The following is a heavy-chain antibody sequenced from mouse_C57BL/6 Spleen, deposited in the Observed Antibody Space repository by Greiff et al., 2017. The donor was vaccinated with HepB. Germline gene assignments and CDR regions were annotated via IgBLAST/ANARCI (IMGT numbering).Heavy chain of an antibody. Sequence: VKLQESGPELVKPGASVKISCKASGYAFSSSWMNWVKQRPGKGLEWIGRIYPGDGDTNYNGKFKGKATLTADKSSSTAYMQLSSLTSEDSAVYFCARDYGNPFYWYFDVWGTGTTVTVSS. CDR1: GYAFSSSW. V-gene: IGHV1-82*01. D-gene: IGHD2-1*01. J-gene: IGHJ1*03. CDR3: ARDYGNPFYWYFDV. CDR2: IYPGDGDT.